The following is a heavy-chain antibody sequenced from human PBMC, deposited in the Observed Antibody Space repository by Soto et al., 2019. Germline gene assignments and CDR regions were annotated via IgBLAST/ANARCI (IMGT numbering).Heavy chain of an antibody. CDR3: ARDPNYYGSGSYYKLYYYYGMDV. D-gene: IGHD3-10*01. CDR1: GFTFSSYW. CDR2: IKQDGSEK. Sequence: PGGSLRLCCAASGFTFSSYWMSWVRQAPGKGLEWVANIKQDGSEKYYVDSVKGRFTISRDNAKNSLYLQMNSLRAEDTAVYYCARDPNYYGSGSYYKLYYYYGMDVWGQGTTVTVSS. J-gene: IGHJ6*02. V-gene: IGHV3-7*01.